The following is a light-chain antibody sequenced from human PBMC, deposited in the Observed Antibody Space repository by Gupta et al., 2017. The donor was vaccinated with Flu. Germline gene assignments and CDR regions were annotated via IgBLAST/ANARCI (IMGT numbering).Light chain of an antibody. CDR2: GAA. CDR1: QTINNF. CDR3: QQNYYNPPYT. Sequence: SSLSASVGDRVTITCRTSQTINNFFDWYEKKPGEAPKLLICGAASWQSAVPSRFGGSGAWSEVTLTINTRQHEDSAAYFCQQNYYNPPYTFGQGTKLE. V-gene: IGKV1-39*01. J-gene: IGKJ2*01.